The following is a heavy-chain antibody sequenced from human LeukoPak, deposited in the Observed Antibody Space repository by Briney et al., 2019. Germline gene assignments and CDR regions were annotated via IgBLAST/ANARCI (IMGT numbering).Heavy chain of an antibody. D-gene: IGHD3-22*01. CDR2: ISGSGGGT. J-gene: IGHJ4*02. CDR3: AKRGVVIRVILVGFHKEAYYFDS. Sequence: GGSLRLSCAVSGFTLSNYGMTWVRQAPGKGLEWVASISGSGGGTNYADSVKGRFTISRDNPKNTLCLQMNSLRAEDTAVYFCAKRGVVIRVILVGFHKEAYYFDSWGQGALVTVSS. CDR1: GFTLSNYG. V-gene: IGHV3-23*01.